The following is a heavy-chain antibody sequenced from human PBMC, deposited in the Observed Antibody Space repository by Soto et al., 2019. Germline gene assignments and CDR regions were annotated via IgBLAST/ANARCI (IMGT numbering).Heavy chain of an antibody. CDR2: INPSGGST. CDR1: GYTFTSYY. CDR3: ARDGDFWRWDY. D-gene: IGHD3-3*01. Sequence: QVQPVQSGAEVKKPGASLKVSCKASGYTFTSYYIHWVRQAPGQGLEWMGIINPSGGSTTYAQNFRGRITMTRDTSTSTVYMELGSLRSEDTAVYYCARDGDFWRWDYWGQGTLVTVSS. V-gene: IGHV1-46*01. J-gene: IGHJ4*02.